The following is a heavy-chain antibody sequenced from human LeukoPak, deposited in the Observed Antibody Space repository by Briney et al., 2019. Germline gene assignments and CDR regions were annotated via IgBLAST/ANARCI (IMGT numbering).Heavy chain of an antibody. CDR2: IWYDGSNK. CDR3: ARGEGGYDILTGYYQGKHDAFDI. Sequence: PGRSLRLSCAASGFTFSSYGMHWVRQAQGKGLEWVAVIWYDGSNKYYADSVKGRFTISRDNSKNTLYLQMNSLRAEDTAVYYCARGEGGYDILTGYYQGKHDAFDIWGQGTMVTVSS. CDR1: GFTFSSYG. D-gene: IGHD3-9*01. V-gene: IGHV3-33*01. J-gene: IGHJ3*02.